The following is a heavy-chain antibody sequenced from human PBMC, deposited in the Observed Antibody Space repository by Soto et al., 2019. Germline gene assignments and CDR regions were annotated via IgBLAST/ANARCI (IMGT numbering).Heavy chain of an antibody. CDR3: ARVNHYDGSGIDY. V-gene: IGHV4-30-2*01. CDR2: IYHSGST. CDR1: GGSISSGGYS. D-gene: IGHD3-22*01. Sequence: PSETLSLTCAVSGGSISSGGYSWSWIRQPPRKGLEWIGYIYHSGSTYYNPSLKSRVTISVDRSKNQFSLKLSSVTAADTAVYYCARVNHYDGSGIDYWGQGTLVTVSS. J-gene: IGHJ4*02.